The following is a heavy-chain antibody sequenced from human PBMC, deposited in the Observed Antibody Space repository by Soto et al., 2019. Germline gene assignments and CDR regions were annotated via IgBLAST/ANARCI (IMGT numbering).Heavy chain of an antibody. Sequence: QLQLQESGPGLVKPSEPLSLTCNASGGSITSSGSAWGWIRQSPGKGLEWIGTIDYSGNIDYIPSLKSPITISEDTSKNQISLKLSSGTAADTAAYYCARHIHNQGIEYYFDSWVQGTLVTVSS. CDR2: IDYSGNI. CDR3: ARHIHNQGIEYYFDS. CDR1: GGSITSSGSA. J-gene: IGHJ4*02. D-gene: IGHD6-13*01. V-gene: IGHV4-39*01.